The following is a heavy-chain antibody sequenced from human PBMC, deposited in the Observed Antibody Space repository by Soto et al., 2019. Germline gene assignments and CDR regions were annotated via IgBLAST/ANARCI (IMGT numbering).Heavy chain of an antibody. CDR2: INWNGDYS. CDR3: ARVHSSGWYVEPYDA. D-gene: IGHD6-19*01. CDR1: GFKFDDYA. Sequence: EVQLVESGGNLARPGESLRLSCAASGFKFDDYAIHWVRQAPGKGPEWVSGINWNGDYSGYADSVKGRFTISRDNAGNSVYLQMDTLRPEDTALYYCARVHSSGWYVEPYDAWGQGTMVTVSS. J-gene: IGHJ3*01. V-gene: IGHV3-9*01.